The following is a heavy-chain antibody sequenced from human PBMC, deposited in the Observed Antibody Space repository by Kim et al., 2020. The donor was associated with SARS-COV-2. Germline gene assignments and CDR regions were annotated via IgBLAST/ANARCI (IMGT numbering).Heavy chain of an antibody. CDR3: ARDGYSSSWYSVYYYYYGMDV. CDR1: GYTFTGYY. CDR2: INPNSGGT. J-gene: IGHJ6*02. D-gene: IGHD6-13*01. V-gene: IGHV1-2*04. Sequence: ASVKVSCKASGYTFTGYYMHWVRQAPGQGLEWMGWINPNSGGTNYAQKFQGWVTMTRDTSISTAYMELSRLRSDDTAVYYCARDGYSSSWYSVYYYYYGMDVWGQGTTVTVSS.